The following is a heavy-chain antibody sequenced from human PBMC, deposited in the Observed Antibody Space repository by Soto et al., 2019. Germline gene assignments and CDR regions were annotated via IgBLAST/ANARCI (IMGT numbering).Heavy chain of an antibody. J-gene: IGHJ5*01. D-gene: IGHD2-2*01. V-gene: IGHV3-7*01. CDR3: AREVDGNCTTASCYNGWFDS. CDR2: ITQDGRDI. CDR1: GFIFSSYW. Sequence: EVQLVESGGGLVQPGGSLRLSCAASGFIFSSYWMSWVRQAPGKGLEWVANITQDGRDIYYVDSVRGRFIVSRDNARNSLYLQMNSLRAEDTAVYFCAREVDGNCTTASCYNGWFDSWGQGTLVAVSS.